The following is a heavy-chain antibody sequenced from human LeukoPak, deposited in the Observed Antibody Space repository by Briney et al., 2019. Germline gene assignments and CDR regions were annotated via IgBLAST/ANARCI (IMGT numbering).Heavy chain of an antibody. CDR1: GGSISSYY. Sequence: PSETLSLTCTVSGGSISSYYWSWIRQPPGKGLEWLGYIYYSGSTNYNPSLKSRVTISVDTSKNQFSLKLSSVTAADTAVYYCARSVQSYGRPYFDYWGQGALVTVSS. CDR3: ARSVQSYGRPYFDY. CDR2: IYYSGST. J-gene: IGHJ4*02. V-gene: IGHV4-59*01. D-gene: IGHD5-18*01.